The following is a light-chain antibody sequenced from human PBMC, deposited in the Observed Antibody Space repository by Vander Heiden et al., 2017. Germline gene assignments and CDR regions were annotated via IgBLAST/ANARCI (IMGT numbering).Light chain of an antibody. CDR1: KSDVGGYNY. V-gene: IGLV2-14*03. CDR2: DVR. CDR3: SSYSSGSAVV. Sequence: SALTQPASVSGSPGQSITISCTGTKSDVGGYNYVAWYQQQPGKAPKLMIYDVRNRPSGVSNRFSGSKSGNTASLTISGLQAEDEADYYCSSYSSGSAVVFGGGTKLTVL. J-gene: IGLJ3*02.